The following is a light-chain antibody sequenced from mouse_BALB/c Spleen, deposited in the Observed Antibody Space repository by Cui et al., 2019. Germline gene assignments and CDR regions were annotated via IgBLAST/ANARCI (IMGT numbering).Light chain of an antibody. CDR2: DTS. J-gene: IGKJ4*01. CDR1: SSVSY. V-gene: IGKV4-69*01. Sequence: QILLTQSPAIISASPGGKVTMTCSASSSVSYMHWYQQKPGSSPKPWSYDTSNLASGFPARFSGSGSGTSYSLIISSMEAEDAATYYCHQRSSYPFGSGTKLEIK. CDR3: HQRSSYP.